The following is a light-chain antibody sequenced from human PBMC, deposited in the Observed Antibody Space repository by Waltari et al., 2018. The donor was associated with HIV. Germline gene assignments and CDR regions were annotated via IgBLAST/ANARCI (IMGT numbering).Light chain of an antibody. V-gene: IGLV1-44*01. Sequence: QSVLTQPPSASGTPGQSVTISCSGSNSNIGEYPVNWYHQVPGTAPKLVIYANNQRPTGVPARFSGSQSCPSASLAISGLRSEDEGYYYCAAWDDTLYGLFGGGTKLTVL. CDR3: AAWDDTLYGL. J-gene: IGLJ2*01. CDR1: NSNIGEYP. CDR2: ANN.